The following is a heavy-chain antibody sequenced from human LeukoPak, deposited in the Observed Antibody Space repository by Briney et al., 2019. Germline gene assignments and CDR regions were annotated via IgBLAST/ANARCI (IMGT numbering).Heavy chain of an antibody. V-gene: IGHV4-39*07. J-gene: IGHJ6*02. Sequence: PSQTLSLTCTVSGGSISSGDYYWSWIRQPPGKGLEWIGSIYYSGSTYYNPSLKSRVTISVDTSKNQFSLKLSSVTAADTAVYYCARDDWANYGMDVWGQGTTVTVSS. CDR2: IYYSGST. D-gene: IGHD3-9*01. CDR3: ARDDWANYGMDV. CDR1: GGSISSGDYY.